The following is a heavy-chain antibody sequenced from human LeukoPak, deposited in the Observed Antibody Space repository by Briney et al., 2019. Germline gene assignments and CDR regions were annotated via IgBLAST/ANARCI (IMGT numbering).Heavy chain of an antibody. D-gene: IGHD4-23*01. Sequence: ASVKVSCKASGGTFSSYAISWVRQAPGQGLEWMGGIIPIFGTANYAQKFQGRVTITTDESTSTAYMELSSLRSEDTAVYYCAKVGLYGGNSRYYYYYMDVWGKGTTVTVSS. V-gene: IGHV1-69*05. J-gene: IGHJ6*03. CDR2: IIPIFGTA. CDR3: AKVGLYGGNSRYYYYYMDV. CDR1: GGTFSSYA.